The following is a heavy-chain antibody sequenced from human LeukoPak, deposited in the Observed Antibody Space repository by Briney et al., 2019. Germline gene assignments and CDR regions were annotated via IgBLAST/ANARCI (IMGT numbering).Heavy chain of an antibody. J-gene: IGHJ6*02. CDR3: ARGDYDLSGSYHYGMDV. V-gene: IGHV3-30-3*01. CDR1: GFTFSSYA. CDR2: MSSDGDKK. Sequence: GGSLRLSCAASGFTFSSYAMHWVRQAPGKGLEWVAVMSSDGDKKFYAEYVKGRFTISRDNSENTLYLEMNSLRGEDTAVYYCARGDYDLSGSYHYGMDVWGQGTTVTVSS. D-gene: IGHD3-10*01.